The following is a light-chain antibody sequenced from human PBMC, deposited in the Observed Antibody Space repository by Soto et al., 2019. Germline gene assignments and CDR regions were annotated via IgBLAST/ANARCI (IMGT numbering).Light chain of an antibody. J-gene: IGKJ1*01. V-gene: IGKV1-5*01. CDR2: DAS. CDR3: QQYENYWT. CDR1: QSISVW. Sequence: IQMTQSPSTLSASVGDRATITCRASQSISVWLARYQHKPGKAPKLLIYDASNLDSGVPSRFSGSGSGTEFSLTISNLQPDDCATYYCQQYENYWTFGQGTKVDI.